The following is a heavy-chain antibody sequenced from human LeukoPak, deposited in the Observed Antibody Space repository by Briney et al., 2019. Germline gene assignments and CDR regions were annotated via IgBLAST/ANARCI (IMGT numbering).Heavy chain of an antibody. CDR2: IYYSGST. J-gene: IGHJ3*02. CDR3: ARELLWFGVNDAFDI. V-gene: IGHV4-30-4*01. CDR1: GGSISSNTYY. D-gene: IGHD3-10*01. Sequence: PSETLSLTYTVSGGSISSNTYYWSWIRQPPGKGLEWIGYIYYSGSTYYNPSLKSRVTISVDTSKNQFSLKLSSVTAADTAVYYCARELLWFGVNDAFDIWGQGTMVTVSS.